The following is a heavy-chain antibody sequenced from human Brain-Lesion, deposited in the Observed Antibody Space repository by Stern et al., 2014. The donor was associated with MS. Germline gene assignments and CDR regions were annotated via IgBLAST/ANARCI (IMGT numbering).Heavy chain of an antibody. CDR3: AKDGPALVTNWFDP. CDR1: GGTFGTYP. J-gene: IGHJ5*02. D-gene: IGHD5-18*01. CDR2: INPIFGSP. Sequence: QVQLVESGPEVKKPGSSVQVSCKASGGTFGTYPITWLRQAPGQGPEWMGRINPIFGSPNYAQKFQGRFTITADRSTTTVYMKLSSLKSDDAAVYYCAKDGPALVTNWFDPWGRGTLVTVSS. V-gene: IGHV1-69*06.